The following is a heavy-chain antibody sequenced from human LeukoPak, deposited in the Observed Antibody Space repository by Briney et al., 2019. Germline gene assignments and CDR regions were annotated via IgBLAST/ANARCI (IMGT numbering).Heavy chain of an antibody. D-gene: IGHD4-17*01. V-gene: IGHV4-34*01. Sequence: SETLSLTCAVYGGSFSGYYWSWIRQPPGKGLEWIGEINHSGSTNYNPSLKSRVTISVDTSKNQFSLKLSFVTAADTAVYYCARVTTTVTYYYYYYYMDVWGKGTTVTVSS. CDR1: GGSFSGYY. J-gene: IGHJ6*03. CDR2: INHSGST. CDR3: ARVTTTVTYYYYYYYMDV.